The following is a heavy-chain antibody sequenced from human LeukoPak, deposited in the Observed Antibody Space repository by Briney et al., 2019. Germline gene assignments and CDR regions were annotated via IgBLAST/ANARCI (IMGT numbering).Heavy chain of an antibody. J-gene: IGHJ4*02. Sequence: PGGSLRLSCAASGFSFSVYEIHWVRQAPGKGLEWISDISSSGTTTYYADSVKGRFTISRDNSKNTLYLQMNSLRAEDTAVYYCAKCTTRFLEWLFTYYFDYWGQGTLVTVSS. CDR3: AKCTTRFLEWLFTYYFDY. V-gene: IGHV3-NL1*01. D-gene: IGHD3-3*01. CDR2: ISSSGTTT. CDR1: GFSFSVYE.